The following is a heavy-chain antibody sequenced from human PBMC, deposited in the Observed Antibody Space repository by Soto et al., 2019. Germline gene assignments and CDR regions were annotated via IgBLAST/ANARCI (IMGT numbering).Heavy chain of an antibody. J-gene: IGHJ6*02. Sequence: ASVKVSCKASGYTFTSYGISWVRQAPGQGLEWMGWISAYNGNTNYAQKLQGRVTMTTDTSTSTAYMELRSLRYDDTAVYYCARDTYYDFWSGYNYYYYGMDVWGQGTTVTVSS. CDR1: GYTFTSYG. CDR2: ISAYNGNT. D-gene: IGHD3-3*01. V-gene: IGHV1-18*04. CDR3: ARDTYYDFWSGYNYYYYGMDV.